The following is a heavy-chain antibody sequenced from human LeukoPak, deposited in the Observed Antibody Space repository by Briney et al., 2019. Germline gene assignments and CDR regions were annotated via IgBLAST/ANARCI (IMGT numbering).Heavy chain of an antibody. CDR1: GYIFTAYY. CDR3: TRVGDDYPY. D-gene: IGHD5-24*01. J-gene: IGHJ4*02. CDR2: IKANSGDT. V-gene: IGHV1-2*02. Sequence: ASVTVSCKASGYIFTAYYLHWVRQAPGQKPEWMGWIKANSGDTNYAQKFQGRVTMTRDTSISTVYMELSGLTADDTVVYYCTRVGDDYPYWGQGTLVTVSS.